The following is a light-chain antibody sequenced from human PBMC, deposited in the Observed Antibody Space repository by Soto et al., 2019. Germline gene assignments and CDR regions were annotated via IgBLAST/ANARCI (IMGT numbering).Light chain of an antibody. J-gene: IGLJ2*01. Sequence: QSVLTQPPSVSGAPGQRVTISCTGSSSNIGGGYYVHWYQQLPGTAPKLLIYGNSNRPSGVPDRFSGSKSGTSSSLAITGLQAEDEADHYYQSYDSSLSGVVFGGGTKLTVL. CDR2: GNS. CDR1: SSNIGGGYY. CDR3: QSYDSSLSGVV. V-gene: IGLV1-40*01.